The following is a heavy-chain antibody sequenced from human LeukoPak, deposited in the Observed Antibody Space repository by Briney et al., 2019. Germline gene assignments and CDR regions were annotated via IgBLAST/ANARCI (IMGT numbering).Heavy chain of an antibody. D-gene: IGHD3-3*01. V-gene: IGHV3-23*01. CDR3: AKAAVLRFLEWFHDAFDI. Sequence: GGSLRLSCAASGFTFSSYAMSWVRQAPGKGLEWVSAISGSGGSTYYADSVKGRFTISRDNPKNTLYLQMNSLRAEDTAVYYCAKAAVLRFLEWFHDAFDIWGQGTMVTVSS. J-gene: IGHJ3*02. CDR1: GFTFSSYA. CDR2: ISGSGGST.